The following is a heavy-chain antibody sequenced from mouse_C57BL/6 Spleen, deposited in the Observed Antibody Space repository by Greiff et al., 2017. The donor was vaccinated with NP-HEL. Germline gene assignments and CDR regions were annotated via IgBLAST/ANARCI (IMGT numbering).Heavy chain of an antibody. Sequence: VQLQQSGPELVKPGASVKISCKASGYAFSSFWMNWVKQRPGKGLEWIGRIYPGDGDTNYNGKFKGKATLTADKSSSTAYMQLSSLTSEDSAVYFCARSGDYPSWYFDVWGTGTTVTVSS. CDR3: ARSGDYPSWYFDV. CDR1: GYAFSSFW. CDR2: IYPGDGDT. D-gene: IGHD2-4*01. J-gene: IGHJ1*03. V-gene: IGHV1-82*01.